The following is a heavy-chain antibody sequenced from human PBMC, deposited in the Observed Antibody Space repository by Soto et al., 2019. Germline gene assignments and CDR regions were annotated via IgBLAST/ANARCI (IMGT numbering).Heavy chain of an antibody. J-gene: IGHJ4*02. D-gene: IGHD2-2*01. CDR1: GFTFSAYD. V-gene: IGHV3-23*01. Sequence: EVQLLASGGGLEQPGGSLRLSCAASGFTFSAYDMSWVRQAPGQGLEWVSSISHSGATTYYADSVKGRFTISRDNSKNTLSLQINSLRAEDTAVYYCTPQGVIPAAIAFDHWGQATLVTVSP. CDR3: TPQGVIPAAIAFDH. CDR2: ISHSGATT.